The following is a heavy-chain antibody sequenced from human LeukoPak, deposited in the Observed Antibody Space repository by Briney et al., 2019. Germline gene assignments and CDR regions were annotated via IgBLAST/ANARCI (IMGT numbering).Heavy chain of an antibody. J-gene: IGHJ4*02. D-gene: IGHD3-3*01. CDR3: AKDHRPVDFWSIDYFDY. Sequence: PGRALRPSCAPSAFTFSSYGMHWVRQAPGRGLEWVAVISYDGSNKYYADSVKGRFTISRDKSKNPLYLQMNSLRAEDTAVYYCAKDHRPVDFWSIDYFDYWGQGTLVTVSS. CDR2: ISYDGSNK. V-gene: IGHV3-30*18. CDR1: AFTFSSYG.